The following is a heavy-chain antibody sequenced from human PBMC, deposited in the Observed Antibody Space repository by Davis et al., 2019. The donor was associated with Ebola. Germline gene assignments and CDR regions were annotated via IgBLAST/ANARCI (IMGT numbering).Heavy chain of an antibody. CDR3: ARSHSDWLLPFDY. CDR1: GVSFSGPY. D-gene: IGHD3-9*01. J-gene: IGHJ4*02. Sequence: MPSETLSLTCAVYGVSFSGPYWSWVRQSPGKGLEWIGEINRSGSTNYHPSLRSRLTISVDMSKNHFSLRLNSVTAADTAVYYCARSHSDWLLPFDYWGQGTLATVSS. V-gene: IGHV4-34*01. CDR2: INRSGST.